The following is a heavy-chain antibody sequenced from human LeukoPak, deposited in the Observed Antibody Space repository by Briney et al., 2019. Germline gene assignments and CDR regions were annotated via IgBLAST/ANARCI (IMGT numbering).Heavy chain of an antibody. Sequence: PSQTLSLTCTVSGGSISSGSYYWSWIRQPAGKGLEWIGRIYTSGSTNYNPSLKSRVTISVDTSKNQFSLKLSSVTAADTAVYYCARTADNYDILTGYTLALSGDDYYMDVWGKGTTVTISS. V-gene: IGHV4-61*02. J-gene: IGHJ6*03. D-gene: IGHD3-9*01. CDR2: IYTSGST. CDR1: GGSISSGSYY. CDR3: ARTADNYDILTGYTLALSGDDYYMDV.